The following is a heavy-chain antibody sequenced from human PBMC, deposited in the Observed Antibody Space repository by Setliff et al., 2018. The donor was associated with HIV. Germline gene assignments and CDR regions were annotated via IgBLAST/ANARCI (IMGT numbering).Heavy chain of an antibody. CDR2: ISYDGSNK. Sequence: LRLSCAASGFTFNMYAMHWVRQAPGKGLEWVAVISYDGSNKYYADSVKGRLTVSRDNSNNTLYLQMNSLTPEDTAVYHCARYSSSWHTFDYWGPGTLVTVS. CDR1: GFTFNMYA. V-gene: IGHV3-30*04. J-gene: IGHJ4*02. CDR3: ARYSSSWHTFDY. D-gene: IGHD6-13*01.